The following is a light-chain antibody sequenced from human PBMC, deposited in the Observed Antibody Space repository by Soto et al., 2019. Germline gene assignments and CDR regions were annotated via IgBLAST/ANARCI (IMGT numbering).Light chain of an antibody. CDR2: SAS. CDR3: HQTYSTPQT. Sequence: DIQMPQSPSSLSASLGDRFTITCLAGQTVTDYLNWYQHKPGKAPKLLIYSASTLQTGVPSRFSGSGSGTDFTLTITSLQPEDFGTYYCHQTYSTPQTFGQGTKV. J-gene: IGKJ1*01. CDR1: QTVTDY. V-gene: IGKV1-39*01.